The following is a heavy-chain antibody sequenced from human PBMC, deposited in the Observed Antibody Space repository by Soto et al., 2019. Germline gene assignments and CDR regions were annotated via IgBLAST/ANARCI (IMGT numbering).Heavy chain of an antibody. V-gene: IGHV3-23*01. CDR3: AQCSGGDCYGYFDY. Sequence: SLRLSCAASGFTFSSYAMSWVRQAPGKGLEWVSAISGSGGSTYYADSVKGRFTISRDNSKNTLYLQMNSLRAEDTAVYYCAQCSGGDCYGYFDYWGQGTLVTVSS. D-gene: IGHD2-21*02. CDR1: GFTFSSYA. CDR2: ISGSGGST. J-gene: IGHJ4*02.